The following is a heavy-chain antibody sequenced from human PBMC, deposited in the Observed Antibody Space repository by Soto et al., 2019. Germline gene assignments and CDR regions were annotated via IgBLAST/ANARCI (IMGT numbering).Heavy chain of an antibody. J-gene: IGHJ5*02. V-gene: IGHV4-59*01. D-gene: IGHD2-2*01. CDR1: GGSLSNYY. CDR3: ARYARADSSLNWFDP. CDR2: LHDSGAA. Sequence: PSETLSLTCSVSGGSLSNYYWAWIRQPPGKGLEWIGYLHDSGAANSLPSLKSRVTMSVDTSKNQLSLRLTSVTAADSAMYYCARYARADSSLNWFDPWGQGILVTVSS.